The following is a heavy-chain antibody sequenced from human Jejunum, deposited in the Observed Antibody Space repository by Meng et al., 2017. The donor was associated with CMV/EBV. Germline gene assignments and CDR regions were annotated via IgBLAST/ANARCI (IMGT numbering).Heavy chain of an antibody. J-gene: IGHJ4*02. V-gene: IGHV4-59*01. D-gene: IGHD3-22*01. CDR1: SISSYY. CDR2: VSYTGA. CDR3: ARDRHYNDMSGYYRYFDY. Sequence: SISSYYWCWIRQSPGKGLEWIGYVSYTGANKNPSLQSRVSTSMDTSKNQFSLKLKSVTAADTAVYYCARDRHYNDMSGYYRYFDYWGQGMLVTVSS.